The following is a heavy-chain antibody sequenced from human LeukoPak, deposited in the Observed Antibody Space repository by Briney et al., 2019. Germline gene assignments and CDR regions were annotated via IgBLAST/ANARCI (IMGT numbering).Heavy chain of an antibody. V-gene: IGHV4-34*01. Sequence: SETLSLTCAVYGGSFSGYYWSWIRQPPGKGLEWIGEINHSGSTNYNPSLKSRVTISVDTPKNQFSLKLSSVTAADTAVYYCARVDGSWYGHWGQGTLVTVSS. CDR3: ARVDGSWYGH. CDR1: GGSFSGYY. D-gene: IGHD6-13*01. CDR2: INHSGST. J-gene: IGHJ4*02.